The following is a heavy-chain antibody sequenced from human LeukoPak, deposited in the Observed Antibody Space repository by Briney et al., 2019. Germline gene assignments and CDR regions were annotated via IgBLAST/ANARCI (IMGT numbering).Heavy chain of an antibody. J-gene: IGHJ4*02. V-gene: IGHV5-51*01. CDR1: GYSFTSYW. Sequence: GESLKISCKGSGYSFTSYWIGWVRQMPGKGLEWMGIIYPGDFDTRYSPSFQGQVTISADKSISTAYLQWSSLKASDTAMYYCARRQSAYSSSGPDDYWGQGTLVTVSS. CDR3: ARRQSAYSSSGPDDY. D-gene: IGHD6-6*01. CDR2: IYPGDFDT.